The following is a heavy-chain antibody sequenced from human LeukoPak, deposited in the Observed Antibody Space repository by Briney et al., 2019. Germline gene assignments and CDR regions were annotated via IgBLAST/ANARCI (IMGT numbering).Heavy chain of an antibody. V-gene: IGHV3-21*01. J-gene: IGHJ4*02. CDR1: GFTFSSYS. Sequence: GGSLRLSCAASGFTFSSYSMNWVRQAPGKGLEWVSSISSSSSYMYYADSVKGRFTISRDNAKNSLYLQMNSLRAEDTAVYYCARATLAKWELSLYYFDYWGQGTLVTVSS. CDR2: ISSSSSYM. D-gene: IGHD1-26*01. CDR3: ARATLAKWELSLYYFDY.